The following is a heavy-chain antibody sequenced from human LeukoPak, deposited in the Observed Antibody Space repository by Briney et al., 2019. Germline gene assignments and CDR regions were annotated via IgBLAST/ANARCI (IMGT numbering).Heavy chain of an antibody. CDR2: FYYSGST. Sequence: SETLPLTCTVSGGSISSTNYYWAWTRQPPGKGLEWIGSFYYSGSTYCTPSLRSRVTISVDTSKNQFSLELSSVTAADTAVYYCAKQKQLVHWFDPWGQGTLVTVSS. D-gene: IGHD6-13*01. CDR3: AKQKQLVHWFDP. CDR1: GGSISSTNYY. J-gene: IGHJ5*02. V-gene: IGHV4-39*01.